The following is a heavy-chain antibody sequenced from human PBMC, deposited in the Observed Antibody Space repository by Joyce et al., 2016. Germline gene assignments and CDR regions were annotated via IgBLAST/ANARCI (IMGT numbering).Heavy chain of an antibody. CDR3: TRRYASNWPFDY. J-gene: IGHJ4*02. V-gene: IGHV1-3*01. Sequence: QVHLVQSGAEVKKPGASVKVSCKASGYTFTNYAIHWLRQAPGQRLEWMGWINAGNGNTKYSQKFQGRVTITGDTSANTAYMELSSLRSEDTAVYYCTRRYASNWPFDYWGQGTLVTVSS. CDR2: INAGNGNT. D-gene: IGHD6-13*01. CDR1: GYTFTNYA.